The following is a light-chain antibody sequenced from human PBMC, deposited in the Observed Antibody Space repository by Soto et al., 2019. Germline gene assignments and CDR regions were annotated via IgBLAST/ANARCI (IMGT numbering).Light chain of an antibody. V-gene: IGLV2-23*02. Sequence: QSVLTQPASVSGSPGQSITISCTGTSSDIGSFNLVSWYQQHPGKAPKFMIYEVYKRPSGISHRFSGSKSGNTASLTLSGLQAEDEADYYCCSYAGSGTFVFGTGTKLTVL. CDR1: SSDIGSFNL. CDR3: CSYAGSGTFV. J-gene: IGLJ1*01. CDR2: EVY.